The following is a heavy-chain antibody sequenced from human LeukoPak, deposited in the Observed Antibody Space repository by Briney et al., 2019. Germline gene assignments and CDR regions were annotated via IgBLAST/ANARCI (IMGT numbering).Heavy chain of an antibody. CDR1: GGSISSSSYY. CDR3: ANIASGQFDP. CDR2: IYYSGST. J-gene: IGHJ5*02. Sequence: SEILSLTCTVSGGSISSSSYYWGWIRQPPGKGLEWIGSIYYSGSTYYNPSLKSRVTISVDTSKNQFSLKLSSVTAADTAVYYCANIASGQFDPWGQGTLVTVSS. D-gene: IGHD3-10*01. V-gene: IGHV4-39*01.